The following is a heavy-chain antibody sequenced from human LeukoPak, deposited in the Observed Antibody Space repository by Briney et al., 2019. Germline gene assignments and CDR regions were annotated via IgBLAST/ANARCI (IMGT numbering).Heavy chain of an antibody. CDR2: ITGSGTNR. Sequence: GASLRLSCVASGFTFSNYAMSWVRQAPGKGQEWVSAITGSGTNRYYADSLKGRFTTSRDNSKNTVFLQMNSLRHEDTAIYYCVIWGDYDVLTGYYVPDYWGQGTLVTVAS. D-gene: IGHD3-9*01. V-gene: IGHV3-23*01. CDR3: VIWGDYDVLTGYYVPDY. J-gene: IGHJ4*02. CDR1: GFTFSNYA.